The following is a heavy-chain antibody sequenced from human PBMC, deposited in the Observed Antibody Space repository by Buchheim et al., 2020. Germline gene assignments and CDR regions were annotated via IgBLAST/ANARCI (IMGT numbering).Heavy chain of an antibody. D-gene: IGHD3-16*01. V-gene: IGHV3-53*04. CDR2: IYSNGNT. CDR1: GFIVSRNY. Sequence: EAQVVESGGGLVQPGGSLTLSCAASGFIVSRNYMAWVRQVPGKGLEWVSMIYSNGNTYYADSVKGRFTISRHNSKNTLDLQMNYLRTDDTAHYYCARAVQTDMIDAFDVWGQGT. CDR3: ARAVQTDMIDAFDV. J-gene: IGHJ3*01.